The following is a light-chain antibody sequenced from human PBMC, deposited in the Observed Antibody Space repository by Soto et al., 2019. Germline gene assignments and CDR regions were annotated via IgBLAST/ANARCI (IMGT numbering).Light chain of an antibody. CDR1: KLGDKY. CDR2: QDS. Sequence: SYELTQPPSVSVSPGQTASITCSGDKLGDKYACWYQQKQGQSPVLVIYQDSTRPSGIPERFSGSNSGNTATLTVVGTQSMEEADYYFQAWDSSTVVFGRGTVLTVL. V-gene: IGLV3-1*01. CDR3: QAWDSSTVV. J-gene: IGLJ2*01.